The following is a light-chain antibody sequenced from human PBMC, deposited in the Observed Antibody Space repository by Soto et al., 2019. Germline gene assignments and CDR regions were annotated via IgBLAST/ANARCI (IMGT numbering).Light chain of an antibody. V-gene: IGLV2-11*01. Sequence: QSALTQPRSVSGSPGQSVTMSCTGASSDVGNYNSVSWYQQHPGKAPKLIIYDVRKRPSGVPDRFSGSKSGNTASLTISGLQAEDEADYYCATWDDSLSGVLFGGGTKLTVL. CDR2: DVR. CDR1: SSDVGNYNS. J-gene: IGLJ2*01. CDR3: ATWDDSLSGVL.